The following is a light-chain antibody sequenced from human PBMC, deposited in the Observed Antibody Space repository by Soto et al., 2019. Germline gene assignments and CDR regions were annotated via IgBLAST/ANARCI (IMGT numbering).Light chain of an antibody. CDR1: QSVSSSY. J-gene: IGKJ1*01. V-gene: IGKV3-20*01. CDR3: QQYGSSPRT. CDR2: GAS. Sequence: EIVLTQSPCTLSLSPGERATLSCRASQSVSSSYLAWYQQKPGQAPRLLIYGASSRATGIPDRFSGSGSGTDFTLTISRLEPEDFAVYYCQQYGSSPRTFGQGTQVEIK.